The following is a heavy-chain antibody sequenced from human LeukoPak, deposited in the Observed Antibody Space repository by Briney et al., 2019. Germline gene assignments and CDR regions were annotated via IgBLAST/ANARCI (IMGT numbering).Heavy chain of an antibody. V-gene: IGHV3-30*18. Sequence: GGSLRLSCAASGFSFISYGMHWVRQAPGKGLEWVGVISDDGRRKDYADSAKGRFIISRDNSKNTLYLQMNSLRAEDTAVYYCAKRPSDYGDYVSYFDYWGQGTLVTVSS. CDR2: ISDDGRRK. CDR1: GFSFISYG. D-gene: IGHD4-17*01. J-gene: IGHJ4*02. CDR3: AKRPSDYGDYVSYFDY.